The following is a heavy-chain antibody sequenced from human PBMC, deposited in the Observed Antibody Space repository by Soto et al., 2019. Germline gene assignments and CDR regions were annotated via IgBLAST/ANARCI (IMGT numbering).Heavy chain of an antibody. V-gene: IGHV1-69*04. J-gene: IGHJ5*02. Sequence: ASVKVSCKASGGTFSSYTISWVRQAPGQGLEWMGRIIPILGIANYAQKFQGRVTITADKSTSTAYMELSSLRSEDTAVYYCARDKWGSGWSNWFDPWGQGTLVTVSS. CDR3: ARDKWGSGWSNWFDP. CDR2: IIPILGIA. CDR1: GGTFSSYT. D-gene: IGHD6-19*01.